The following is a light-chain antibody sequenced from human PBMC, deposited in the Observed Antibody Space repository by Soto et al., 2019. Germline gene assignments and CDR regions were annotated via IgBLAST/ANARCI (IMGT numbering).Light chain of an antibody. CDR2: GAS. CDR3: QQYNNWPPVT. Sequence: EIVMTQSPATLSVSPGERATLSCRASQSVSSNLAWYQQKPGQAPRLLIYGASTRATGIPARFSGSGSGTEFTPPISSLQSEDFAVYYCQQYNNWPPVTFGQGTRLEIK. J-gene: IGKJ5*01. CDR1: QSVSSN. V-gene: IGKV3-15*01.